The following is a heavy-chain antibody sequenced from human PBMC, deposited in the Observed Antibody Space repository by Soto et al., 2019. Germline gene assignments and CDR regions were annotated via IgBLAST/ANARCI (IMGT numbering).Heavy chain of an antibody. Sequence: GGSLRLSCAASGFTFSSYGMHSVRQAPGKGLEWVAVISYDGSNKYYADSVKGRFTISRDNSKNTLYLQMNSLRAEDTAVYYCAKDQLDTAMVTHGMDVWGQGTTVTVSS. CDR1: GFTFSSYG. J-gene: IGHJ6*02. CDR3: AKDQLDTAMVTHGMDV. D-gene: IGHD5-18*01. CDR2: ISYDGSNK. V-gene: IGHV3-30*18.